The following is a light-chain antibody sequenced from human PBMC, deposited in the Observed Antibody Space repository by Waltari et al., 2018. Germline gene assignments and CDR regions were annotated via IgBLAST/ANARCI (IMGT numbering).Light chain of an antibody. CDR1: QSVSRY. CDR2: DAS. CDR3: QKYVSLPAT. Sequence: EIVLTHSPDTLSLSPGETATLSCRASQSVSRYLAWYQQKPGQAPRLLIYDASSRATGIPDRFSGSGSGTDFSLTISRLEPDDFAVYYCQKYVSLPATFGQGTKVEIK. J-gene: IGKJ1*01. V-gene: IGKV3-20*01.